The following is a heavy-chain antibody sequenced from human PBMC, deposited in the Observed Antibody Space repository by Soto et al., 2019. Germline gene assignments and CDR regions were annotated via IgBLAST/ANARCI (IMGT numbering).Heavy chain of an antibody. V-gene: IGHV4-59*01. Sequence: PSETLSLTCTVSGGSISSYYWSWIRQPPGKGLEWIGYIYYSGSTNYNPSLKSRVTISVDTSKNQFSLKLSSVTAADTAVYYCARDMYYYDSSGYYGYYYGMDVWGQGTTVTVSS. D-gene: IGHD3-22*01. CDR3: ARDMYYYDSSGYYGYYYGMDV. J-gene: IGHJ6*02. CDR2: IYYSGST. CDR1: GGSISSYY.